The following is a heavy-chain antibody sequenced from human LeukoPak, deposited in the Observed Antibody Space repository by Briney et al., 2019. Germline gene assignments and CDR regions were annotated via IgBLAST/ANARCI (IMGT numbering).Heavy chain of an antibody. CDR3: ARGSYCGSTRCHGYYYMGV. Sequence: SETLSLTCSVSGGSIGSGTYYWSWIRQPAGKGLEWIGHIYTTGWSTNYNPSLKSRVTISVDTSKNQFSLRLNSVTAADPAVYYCARGSYCGSTRCHGYYYMGVWGKGTAVTVSS. J-gene: IGHJ6*03. CDR1: GGSIGSGTYY. D-gene: IGHD2-2*01. CDR2: IYTTGWST. V-gene: IGHV4-61*09.